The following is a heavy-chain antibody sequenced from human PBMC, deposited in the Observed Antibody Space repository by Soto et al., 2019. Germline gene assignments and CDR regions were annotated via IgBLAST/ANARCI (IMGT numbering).Heavy chain of an antibody. J-gene: IGHJ5*02. V-gene: IGHV4-30-2*01. D-gene: IGHD2-21*02. Sequence: SETLSLTCAFSVGSISSGGYSCSWIRQPPWKGLEWIGYIYHSGSTYYNPSLKSRVTISVDRSKNQFSLKLSSVTAADTAVYYCARATYCGGDCRNWFEPWGQGTLGSVSS. CDR1: VGSISSGGYS. CDR3: ARATYCGGDCRNWFEP. CDR2: IYHSGST.